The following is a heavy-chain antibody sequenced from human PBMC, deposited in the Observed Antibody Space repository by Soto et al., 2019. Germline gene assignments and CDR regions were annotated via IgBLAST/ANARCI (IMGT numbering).Heavy chain of an antibody. Sequence: PSETLSLTCTVSGGSISSYFWSWIRQPPGKGLEWIGYIYCSESTNYNPSLKSRVTISVDTSKNQFSLKLSSVTAADTAVYYCARDRGLGSGWYGWFDPWGQGTLVTVSS. CDR3: ARDRGLGSGWYGWFDP. D-gene: IGHD6-19*01. CDR1: GGSISSYF. J-gene: IGHJ5*02. V-gene: IGHV4-59*01. CDR2: IYCSEST.